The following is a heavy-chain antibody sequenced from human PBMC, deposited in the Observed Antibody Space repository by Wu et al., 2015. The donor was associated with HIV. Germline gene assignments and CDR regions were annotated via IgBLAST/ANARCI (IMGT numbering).Heavy chain of an antibody. D-gene: IGHD1-26*01. V-gene: IGHV1-2*02. Sequence: QVQLVQSGAEVKKPGASVKVSCKASGYNFSGYYMHWLRQAPGQGLEWMGWINPNSGGTNYAQTFQGRVTLTRDTSISTAYMELSSLRSDDTAVYFCARPRFSGNYHLDYWGQGTLVT. CDR2: INPNSGGT. CDR1: GYNFSGYY. CDR3: ARPRFSGNYHLDY. J-gene: IGHJ4*02.